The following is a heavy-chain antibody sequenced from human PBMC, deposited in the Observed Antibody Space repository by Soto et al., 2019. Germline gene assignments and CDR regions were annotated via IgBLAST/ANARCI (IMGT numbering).Heavy chain of an antibody. J-gene: IGHJ4*02. V-gene: IGHV1-69*13. D-gene: IGHD4-17*01. CDR1: GGTFSSYA. Sequence: SVKVSGKASGGTFSSYAISWVRQAPGQGLEWMGGIIPIFGTANYAQKFQGRVTITADESTSTAYMELSSLRSEDTAVYYCASSDYGGRFDYWGQGTLVTVSS. CDR3: ASSDYGGRFDY. CDR2: IIPIFGTA.